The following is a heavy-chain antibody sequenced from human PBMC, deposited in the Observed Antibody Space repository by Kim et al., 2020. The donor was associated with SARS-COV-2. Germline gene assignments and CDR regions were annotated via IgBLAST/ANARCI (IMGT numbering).Heavy chain of an antibody. CDR1: GFTFDDYA. Sequence: GGSLRLSCAASGFTFDDYAMHWVRQAPGKGLELVSGISWNSGSIGYADSVKGRFTISRDNAKNSLYLQMNSLRAEDTALYYCWGGFGEFNQPNYYYYGMDVWGQGTTVTVSS. CDR3: WGGFGEFNQPNYYYYGMDV. J-gene: IGHJ6*02. D-gene: IGHD3-10*01. CDR2: ISWNSGSI. V-gene: IGHV3-9*01.